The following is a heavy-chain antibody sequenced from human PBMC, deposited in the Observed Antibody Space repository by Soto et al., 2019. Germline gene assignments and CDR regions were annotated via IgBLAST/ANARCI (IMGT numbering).Heavy chain of an antibody. J-gene: IGHJ6*02. CDR2: INSDGSST. CDR3: ARVFYGGNSGSPPYGMDV. D-gene: IGHD4-17*01. Sequence: GGSLRLSCAASGFTFSSYWMHWVRQAPGKGLVWVSRINSDGSSTSYADSVKGRFTISRDNAKNTLYLQMNSLRAEDTAVYFCARVFYGGNSGSPPYGMDVWGQGTTVTVSS. CDR1: GFTFSSYW. V-gene: IGHV3-74*01.